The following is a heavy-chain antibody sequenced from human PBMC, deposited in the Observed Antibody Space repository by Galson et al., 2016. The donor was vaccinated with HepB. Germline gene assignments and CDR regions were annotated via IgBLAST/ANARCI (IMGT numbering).Heavy chain of an antibody. D-gene: IGHD5/OR15-5a*01. Sequence: QSGAEVKKPGESLRISCKGSGYNFANYYISWVRQVPGKGLEWMGRIDPGDSYTNYRPSFQGLVTISADKSLSTTYLHWSSLQASDPCIHYCASSGLVSTIGGYFFDYWGQGALVTVSP. CDR2: IDPGDSYT. CDR3: ASSGLVSTIGGYFFDY. J-gene: IGHJ4*02. CDR1: GYNFANYY. V-gene: IGHV5-10-1*01.